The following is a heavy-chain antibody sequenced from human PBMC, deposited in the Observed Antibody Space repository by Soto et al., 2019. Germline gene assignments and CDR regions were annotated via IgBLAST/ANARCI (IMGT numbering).Heavy chain of an antibody. V-gene: IGHV3-23*01. CDR2: ISGSGGST. J-gene: IGHJ4*02. Sequence: GGSLRLSCAASGFTFSSYAMSWVRQAPGKGLEWVSAISGSGGSTYYADSVKGRFTISRDNSKNTLYLQMNSLRAEDTAVYYCAKETPIVVVPAADPVDYWGQGTLVTVSS. D-gene: IGHD2-2*01. CDR3: AKETPIVVVPAADPVDY. CDR1: GFTFSSYA.